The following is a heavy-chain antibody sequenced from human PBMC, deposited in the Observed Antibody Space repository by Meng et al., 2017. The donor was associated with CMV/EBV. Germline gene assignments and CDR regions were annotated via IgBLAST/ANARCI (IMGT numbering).Heavy chain of an antibody. J-gene: IGHJ6*02. D-gene: IGHD3-3*01. CDR1: GGSFSGYY. V-gene: IGHV4-34*01. CDR2: INHSGST. CDR3: AGSSLRFLELDYYYYGMDV. Sequence: SETLSLTCAVYGGSFSGYYWSWIRQPPGKGLEWIGEINHSGSTNYNPSLKSRVTISVDTSKNQFCLKLSSVTAADTAVYYCAGSSLRFLELDYYYYGMDVWGQGTTVTSP.